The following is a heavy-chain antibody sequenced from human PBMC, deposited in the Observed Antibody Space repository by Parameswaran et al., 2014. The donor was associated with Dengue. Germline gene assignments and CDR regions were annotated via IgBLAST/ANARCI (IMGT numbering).Heavy chain of an antibody. J-gene: IGHJ4*02. CDR3: ARDAQDGVVIYDAFDY. Sequence: SWVRQAPGQGLEWMGRIIPILGIANYAQKFQGRVTITADKSTSTAYMELNSLRAEDTAVYYCARDAQDGVVIYDAFDYWGQGTLVTVSS. D-gene: IGHD3-3*01. V-gene: IGHV1-69*04. CDR2: IIPILGIA.